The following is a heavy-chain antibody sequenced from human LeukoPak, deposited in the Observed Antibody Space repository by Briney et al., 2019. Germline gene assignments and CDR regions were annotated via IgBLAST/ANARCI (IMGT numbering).Heavy chain of an antibody. CDR2: IYGSGST. V-gene: IGHV4-39*01. Sequence: PSETLSLTCTVSGGSISSSSYYWGWIRQPPGKGLEWIGSIYGSGSTYYNPSLKSRVTISVDTSKNQFSLKLSSVTAADTAVYYCARHTGFWSFFDYWGQGTLVTVSS. D-gene: IGHD2-8*02. CDR1: GGSISSSSYY. CDR3: ARHTGFWSFFDY. J-gene: IGHJ4*02.